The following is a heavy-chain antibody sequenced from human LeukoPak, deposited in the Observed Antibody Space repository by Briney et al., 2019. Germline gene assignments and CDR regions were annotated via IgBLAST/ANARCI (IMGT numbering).Heavy chain of an antibody. Sequence: PSETLSLTCTVSGGSISSGDYYWSWLRQPPGKGLEWIGYIYYSGSTYYNPSLKSRVTISVDTSKNQFSLKLSSVTAADTAVYYCARDLPTSGTVSYWGQGTLVTVSS. CDR2: IYYSGST. J-gene: IGHJ4*02. V-gene: IGHV4-30-4*08. D-gene: IGHD1-7*01. CDR3: ARDLPTSGTVSY. CDR1: GGSISSGDYY.